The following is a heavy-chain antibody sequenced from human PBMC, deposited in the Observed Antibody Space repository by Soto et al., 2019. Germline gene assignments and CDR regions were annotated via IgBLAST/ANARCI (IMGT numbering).Heavy chain of an antibody. Sequence: EVQLLESGGGLVQPGGSLSLSCAVSGFTFSSYALSWVRQAPGKGLEWVSIIGASGGSTFYADSVKGRCTISRDNSKNTLYLQMNNLRAEDTAVYYCAKHFDSGCPDYWGQGTLVTVSS. J-gene: IGHJ4*02. CDR2: IGASGGST. CDR3: AKHFDSGCPDY. V-gene: IGHV3-23*01. CDR1: GFTFSSYA. D-gene: IGHD6-19*01.